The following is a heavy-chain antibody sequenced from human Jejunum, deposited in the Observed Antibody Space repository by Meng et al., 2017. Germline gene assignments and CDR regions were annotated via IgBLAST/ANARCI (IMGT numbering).Heavy chain of an antibody. J-gene: IGHJ4*02. CDR1: GYTFSNYG. CDR2: ISSYNGKT. Sequence: QVHLVQAGAEVKKSGASVKVSCKASGYTFSNYGINWVRQAPGQGLEWMGWISSYNGKTNYVQSLQGRVTMTTDTSTSTAYMELRSLRSDDTAIYYCARDFLAGGEDFDYWGQGTLVTVSS. CDR3: ARDFLAGGEDFDY. D-gene: IGHD2-21*01. V-gene: IGHV1-18*01.